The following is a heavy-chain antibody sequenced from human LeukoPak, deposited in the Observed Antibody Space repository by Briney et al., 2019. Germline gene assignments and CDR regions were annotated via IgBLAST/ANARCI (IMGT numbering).Heavy chain of an antibody. D-gene: IGHD3-22*01. CDR3: AKDCSSGSDY. V-gene: IGHV3-30*02. CDR2: MRYDGSNK. Sequence: PGGSLRLSCAASGFTFSSCGMHWVRQAPGKGLEWVAFMRYDGSNKYYADSVKGRFTISRDNSKNTLYLQMNSLRGEDTAVYYCAKDCSSGSDYWGQGTLVTVSS. J-gene: IGHJ4*02. CDR1: GFTFSSCG.